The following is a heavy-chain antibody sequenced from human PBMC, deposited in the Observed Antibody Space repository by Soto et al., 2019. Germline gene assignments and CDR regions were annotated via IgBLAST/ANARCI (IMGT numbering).Heavy chain of an antibody. J-gene: IGHJ4*02. CDR1: GFTFDIYA. Sequence: GGSLRLSCAASGFTFDIYAMSWVRQAPGKGLEWVSSFSSTGGTTYYADSVKGRFTISRDNSKSTLDLQMDSLRADDTAVYYCAREQGGYYFDHWGRGTPVTVSS. D-gene: IGHD3-16*01. V-gene: IGHV3-23*01. CDR3: AREQGGYYFDH. CDR2: FSSTGGTT.